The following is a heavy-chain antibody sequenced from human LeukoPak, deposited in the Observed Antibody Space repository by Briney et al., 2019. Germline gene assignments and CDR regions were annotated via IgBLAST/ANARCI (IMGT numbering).Heavy chain of an antibody. V-gene: IGHV3-48*03. CDR1: GFTFSSYE. Sequence: GGSLRLSCAASGFTFSSYEMNWVRQAPGKGLEWVSYISISGSTIYYADSVKGRFTISRDNDKNSPYLQMNSLRAEDTAVYYCARMGYDSGGYAKVDYWGQGTLVTVSS. CDR3: ARMGYDSGGYAKVDY. CDR2: ISISGSTI. J-gene: IGHJ4*02. D-gene: IGHD3-22*01.